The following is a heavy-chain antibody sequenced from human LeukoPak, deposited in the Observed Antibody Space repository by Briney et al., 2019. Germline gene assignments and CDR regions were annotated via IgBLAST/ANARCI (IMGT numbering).Heavy chain of an antibody. CDR3: AKDPIAVAGTS. CDR2: ISDSGGTI. J-gene: IGHJ5*02. D-gene: IGHD6-19*01. V-gene: IGHV3-11*01. CDR1: GFTFSDYF. Sequence: GGSLRLSCAASGFTFSDYFMTWIRQAPGKGLEWVSYISDSGGTIYYADSVKGRFTISRDNSKNTLYLQMNSLRAEDTAVYYCAKDPIAVAGTSWGQGTLVTVSS.